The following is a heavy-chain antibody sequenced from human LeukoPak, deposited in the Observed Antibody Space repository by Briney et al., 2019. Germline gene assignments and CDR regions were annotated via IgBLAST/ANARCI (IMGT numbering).Heavy chain of an antibody. V-gene: IGHV4-59*01. CDR3: ARGGNHFDY. CDR2: IYYSGST. Sequence: AETLSLTCTVSGGSISSNYWSWIRQPPGKGLEWIGSIYYSGSTNYNPSLKSRVTISVDTSKNQFSLKLSSVTAADTAVYYCARGGNHFDYWGQGTLVTVSS. D-gene: IGHD1-14*01. CDR1: GGSISSNY. J-gene: IGHJ4*02.